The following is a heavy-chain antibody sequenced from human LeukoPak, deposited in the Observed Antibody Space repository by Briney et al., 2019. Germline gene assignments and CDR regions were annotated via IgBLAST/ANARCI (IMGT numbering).Heavy chain of an antibody. V-gene: IGHV4-39*07. CDR3: ASASEDYYYYGMDV. CDR2: IFYSGST. J-gene: IGHJ6*02. D-gene: IGHD2-15*01. Sequence: SETLSLTCTVSGGSFNSNSFYWGWIRQPPGKGLEWIGSIFYSGSTNYNPSLKSRVTISVDTSKNQFSLKLSSVTAADTAVYYCASASEDYYYYGMDVWGQGTTVTVSS. CDR1: GGSFNSNSFY.